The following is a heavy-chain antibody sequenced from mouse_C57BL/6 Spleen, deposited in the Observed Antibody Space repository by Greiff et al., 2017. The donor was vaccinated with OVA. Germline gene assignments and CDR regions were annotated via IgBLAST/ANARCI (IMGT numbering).Heavy chain of an antibody. J-gene: IGHJ2*01. CDR2: IDPETGGT. CDR3: DTVVAPFDY. V-gene: IGHV1-15*01. CDR1: GYTFTDYE. Sequence: QVQLKESGAELVRPGASVTLSCKASGYTFTDYEMHWVKQTPVHGLEWIGAIDPETGGTAYNQKFKGKAILTADKSSRTAYMALRSLTSEDSAVYYCDTVVAPFDYWGQGTTLTVSS. D-gene: IGHD1-1*01.